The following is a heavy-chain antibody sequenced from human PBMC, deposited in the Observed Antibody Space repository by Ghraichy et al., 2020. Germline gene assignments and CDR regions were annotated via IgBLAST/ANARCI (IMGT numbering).Heavy chain of an antibody. CDR1: GGTFSSYA. Sequence: SVKVSCKASGGTFSSYAISWVRQAPGQGLEWMGGIIPIFGTANYAQKFQGRVTITADESTSTAYMELSSLRSEDTAVYYCARDYYDSSGLGPWGQGTLVTVSS. J-gene: IGHJ4*02. CDR2: IIPIFGTA. D-gene: IGHD3-22*01. CDR3: ARDYYDSSGLGP. V-gene: IGHV1-69*13.